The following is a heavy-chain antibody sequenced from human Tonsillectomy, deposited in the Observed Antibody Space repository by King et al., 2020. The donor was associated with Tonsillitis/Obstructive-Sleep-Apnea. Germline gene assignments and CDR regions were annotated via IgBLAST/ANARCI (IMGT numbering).Heavy chain of an antibody. D-gene: IGHD2-2*02. CDR2: IYTGDSDT. CDR3: ARQGAYCSSTSCYINDAFDI. Sequence: VQLVESGAEVKKPGESLKISCKGSGYSFTSYWIGWVRQMPGKGLEWMGIIYTGDSDTRYSPSFQGQVTISADKSISTAYLQWSSLKSSDTAMYYCARQGAYCSSTSCYINDAFDIWGQGTMVTVSS. V-gene: IGHV5-51*01. J-gene: IGHJ3*02. CDR1: GYSFTSYW.